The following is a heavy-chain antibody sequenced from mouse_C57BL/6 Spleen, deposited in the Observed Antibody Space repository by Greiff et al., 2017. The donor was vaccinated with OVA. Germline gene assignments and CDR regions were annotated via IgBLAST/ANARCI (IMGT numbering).Heavy chain of an antibody. V-gene: IGHV1-82*01. CDR2: IYPGDGDT. CDR1: GYAFSSSW. Sequence: VQLQQSGPELVKPGASVKISCKASGYAFSSSWMNWVKQRPGKGLEWIGRIYPGDGDTNYNGKFKGKATLTADKSSSTAYIQLSSLTSEDSAVYVCARERTVSDDFDYGGQGTTLTVSS. CDR3: ARERTVSDDFDY. D-gene: IGHD6-1*01. J-gene: IGHJ2*01.